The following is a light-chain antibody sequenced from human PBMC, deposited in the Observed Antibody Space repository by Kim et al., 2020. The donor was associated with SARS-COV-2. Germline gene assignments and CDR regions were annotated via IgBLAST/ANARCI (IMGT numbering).Light chain of an antibody. CDR1: QSVSTS. J-gene: IGKJ2*01. V-gene: IGKV3-20*01. CDR3: QQHATSPYT. Sequence: EIVLTQSPGTLSLSPGESATLSCRASQSVSTSLIWYQQKPGQAPRLLIYAASSRATGVPDRFIGSGSGTDFTLTITRLVPEDFAVYYCQQHATSPYTFGQGPSWRS. CDR2: AAS.